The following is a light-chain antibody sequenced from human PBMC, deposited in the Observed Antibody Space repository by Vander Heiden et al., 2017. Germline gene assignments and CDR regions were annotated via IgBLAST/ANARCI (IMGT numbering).Light chain of an antibody. CDR1: QSISTY. Sequence: DIQMTQSPSSLSASVGDRVTIACRASQSISTYLNWYQQKPGKAPKLLIYGASSLQSGVPSRFSGSGYGTDFTLTITRLQREDFATYYCQQRDSTPFTFGGGTKVEIK. V-gene: IGKV1-39*01. CDR2: GAS. CDR3: QQRDSTPFT. J-gene: IGKJ4*01.